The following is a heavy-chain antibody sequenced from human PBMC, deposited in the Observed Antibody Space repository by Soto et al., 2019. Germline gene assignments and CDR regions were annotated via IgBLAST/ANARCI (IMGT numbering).Heavy chain of an antibody. V-gene: IGHV1-69*04. CDR3: ARDRSPTAPYFQH. Sequence: GASVKVSCKASGGTFSSYTISWVRQAPGQGLEWMGRIIPILGIANYAQKFQGRVTITADKSTSTAYMELSSLRSEDTAVYYCARDRSPTAPYFQHWGQGTLVTVSS. J-gene: IGHJ1*01. CDR2: IIPILGIA. D-gene: IGHD4-17*01. CDR1: GGTFSSYT.